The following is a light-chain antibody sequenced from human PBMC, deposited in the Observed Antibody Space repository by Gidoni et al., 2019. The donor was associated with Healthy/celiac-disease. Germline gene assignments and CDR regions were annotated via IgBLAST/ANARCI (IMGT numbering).Light chain of an antibody. Sequence: VIWMTQSPSLLPASTGDRVTISCRMSQVISSYLAWYQQKPGKAHELLIYAASTLQSGVPSRFSGSGSGTDFTLTISCLQSEDFATYYCQQDYSFPWTFXQXTKVEIK. CDR3: QQDYSFPWT. J-gene: IGKJ1*01. V-gene: IGKV1D-8*01. CDR1: QVISSY. CDR2: AAS.